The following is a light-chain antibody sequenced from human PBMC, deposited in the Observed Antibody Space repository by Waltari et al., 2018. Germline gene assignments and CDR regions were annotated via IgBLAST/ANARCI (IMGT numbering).Light chain of an antibody. V-gene: IGKV3-15*01. Sequence: IVMTQSPDTLSVSPGETATLSCRASQNINSNLAWYHHKPGQPPRLLIHAVSTRAPGVPARFSGSRSGTEFTLTISNLQSEDFAVYYCQQYSNGPPITFGQGTRLEIK. J-gene: IGKJ5*01. CDR2: AVS. CDR1: QNINSN. CDR3: QQYSNGPPIT.